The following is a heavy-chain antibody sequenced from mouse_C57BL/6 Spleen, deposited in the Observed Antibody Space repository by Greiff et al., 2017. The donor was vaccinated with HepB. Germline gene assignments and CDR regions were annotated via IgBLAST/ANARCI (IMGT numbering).Heavy chain of an antibody. CDR3: TTEGGGTPWFAY. V-gene: IGHV14-1*01. D-gene: IGHD1-1*02. J-gene: IGHJ3*01. CDR2: IDPDDGDT. CDR1: GFNIKDYY. Sequence: EVQLQQSGAELVRPGASVKLSCTASGFNIKDYYMHWVKQRPEQGLEWIGRIDPDDGDTEYAPKFQGKATMTADTSSNTAYLQLSSLTSEDTAVYYCTTEGGGTPWFAYWGQGTLVTVSA.